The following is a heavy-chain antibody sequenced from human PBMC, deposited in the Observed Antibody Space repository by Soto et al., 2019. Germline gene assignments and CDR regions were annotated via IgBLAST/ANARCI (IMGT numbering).Heavy chain of an antibody. CDR3: AKDSGSSYYYYGMDV. Sequence: EVQLLESGGGLVQPGGSLRLSCAASGFTFSSYALSWVRQAPGKGLEWVSAISGSGGSTYYADSVKGRFTISRDNSKNTLYLQMNSLRAEDTAVYYCAKDSGSSYYYYGMDVWGQGTTVTVSS. D-gene: IGHD1-26*01. V-gene: IGHV3-23*01. CDR1: GFTFSSYA. J-gene: IGHJ6*02. CDR2: ISGSGGST.